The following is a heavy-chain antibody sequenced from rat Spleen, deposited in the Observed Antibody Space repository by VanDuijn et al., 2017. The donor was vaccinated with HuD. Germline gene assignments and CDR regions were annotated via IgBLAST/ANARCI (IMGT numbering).Heavy chain of an antibody. J-gene: IGHJ1*01. D-gene: IGHD2-2*01. Sequence: EVQLVESDGGLVQPGRSLKLSCSASGFAFSNYDMAWVRQAPTKGLEWVASISPSGGSTYYRDSVKGRFTISRDNAKSTLYLQMNSLRSEDTASYYCTRAGFLRDWYFDFWGPRTMVTVSS. V-gene: IGHV5S23*01. CDR1: GFAFSNYD. CDR2: ISPSGGST. CDR3: TRAGFLRDWYFDF.